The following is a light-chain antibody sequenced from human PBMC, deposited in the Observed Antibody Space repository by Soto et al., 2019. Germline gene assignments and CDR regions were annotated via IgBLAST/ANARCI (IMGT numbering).Light chain of an antibody. CDR3: QQYSASPST. CDR2: GAS. Sequence: EIVLTQSPGTLSLSPGERATLSCRASQSVSSNYLVWYQQRPGQALRLLIYGASSRATGIPDRFSGSGSGTDFALPISRLEPEDFAVYYCQQYSASPSTFGQGTKLEIK. J-gene: IGKJ2*01. CDR1: QSVSSNY. V-gene: IGKV3-20*01.